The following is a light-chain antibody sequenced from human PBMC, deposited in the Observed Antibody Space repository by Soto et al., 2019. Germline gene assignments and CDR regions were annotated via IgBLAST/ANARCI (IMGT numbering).Light chain of an antibody. V-gene: IGKV3-11*01. CDR3: QLRRSSSSAVA. J-gene: IGKJ5*01. CDR1: QSVSSN. CDR2: DAS. Sequence: VRATLSCMVIQSVSSNLAWYQQKPGLAPRLVIYDASNRATGIPARFSGSGSGTDFTLTIISLESEHFCLYYCQLRRSSSSAVALGHGTRLEIK.